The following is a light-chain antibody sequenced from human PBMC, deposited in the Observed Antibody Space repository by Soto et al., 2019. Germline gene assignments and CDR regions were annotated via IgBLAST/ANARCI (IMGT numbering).Light chain of an antibody. CDR2: DVS. CDR1: SSDVGGYDY. V-gene: IGLV2-14*01. CDR3: SSHTSNSPV. Sequence: QSVLTQPASVSGSPGQSMTISCTGTSSDVGGYDYVSWYQQHPGKAPKLLICDVSNRPSGVSDRFSGSKSGNTASLTISGVQAEDEADYYCSSHTSNSPVFGGGTKLTVL. J-gene: IGLJ2*01.